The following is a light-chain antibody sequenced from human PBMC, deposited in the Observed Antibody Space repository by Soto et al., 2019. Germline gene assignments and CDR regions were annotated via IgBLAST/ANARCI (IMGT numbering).Light chain of an antibody. J-gene: IGKJ2*01. Sequence: EIGLTQSPGTLSLSPGERATLSCRASQSINSNFLAWYQQKPGQAPRLLIFGASFRVPGIPERFSGSGSGTDFSLSISRLEPDDFSVYFCQQCGAPPYTFGRGTSLEI. CDR2: GAS. CDR3: QQCGAPPYT. CDR1: QSINSNF. V-gene: IGKV3-20*01.